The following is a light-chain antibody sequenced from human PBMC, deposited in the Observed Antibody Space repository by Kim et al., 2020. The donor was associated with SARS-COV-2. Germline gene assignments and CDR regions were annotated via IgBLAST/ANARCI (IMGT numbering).Light chain of an antibody. CDR1: RGDFGSYKY. CDR2: EVT. CDR3: ASHGGYDYV. Sequence: PRQSCAISCSGTRGDFGSYKYVSWYQQHPGKSPKLIIYEVTKRPSGVPARFSGSMSGNTASLTVSVLQAEDEADYYCASHGGYDYVFGTGTKVTVL. V-gene: IGLV2-8*01. J-gene: IGLJ1*01.